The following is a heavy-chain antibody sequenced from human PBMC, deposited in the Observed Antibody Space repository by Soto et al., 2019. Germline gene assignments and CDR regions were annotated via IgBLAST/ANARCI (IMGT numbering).Heavy chain of an antibody. CDR3: ARDDVSAAGTPSDY. V-gene: IGHV3-48*01. Sequence: EVQLVESGGGLVQPGGSLRLSCAASGFTFSSYSMNWVRQAPGKGLEWVSYISSSSSTIYYADSVKGRFTISRDNAKNSLYLQMNSLRAEDTAVYYCARDDVSAAGTPSDYWGQGTLVTVSS. J-gene: IGHJ4*02. CDR2: ISSSSSTI. D-gene: IGHD6-13*01. CDR1: GFTFSSYS.